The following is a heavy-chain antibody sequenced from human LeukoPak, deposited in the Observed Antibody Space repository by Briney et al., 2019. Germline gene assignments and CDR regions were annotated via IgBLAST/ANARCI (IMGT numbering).Heavy chain of an antibody. CDR1: GFTFSSYG. J-gene: IGHJ5*02. CDR3: ARARFDL. V-gene: IGHV3-74*03. Sequence: AGGSLRLSCAASGFTFSSYGMHWVRQAPGKGLVWVSRINSDGTTKYADSVKGRFTISGDNAKNTVYLQMNSLRAEDTAVYYCARARFDLWGQGTLATVSS. CDR2: INSDGTT.